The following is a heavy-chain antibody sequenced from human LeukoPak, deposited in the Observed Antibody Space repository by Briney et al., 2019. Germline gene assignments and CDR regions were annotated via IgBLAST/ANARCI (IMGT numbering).Heavy chain of an antibody. D-gene: IGHD2-2*01. CDR3: ARDNGSGYTRGYEHYYHYLDV. Sequence: SETLSLTCTVSGGSISSYYWSWIRQPPGKGLEWIGYIYYSGSTNYNPSLKSRVTISVDTSKNQFSLKLSSVTAADTALYYCARDNGSGYTRGYEHYYHYLDVWGKGTTVTVSS. J-gene: IGHJ6*03. CDR1: GGSISSYY. V-gene: IGHV4-59*12. CDR2: IYYSGST.